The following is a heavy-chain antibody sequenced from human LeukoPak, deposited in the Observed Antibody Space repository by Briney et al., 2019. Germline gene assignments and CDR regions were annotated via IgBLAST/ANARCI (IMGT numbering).Heavy chain of an antibody. J-gene: IGHJ5*02. CDR2: IYYSGST. CDR3: ARLENWGRRNNWFDP. V-gene: IGHV4-39*01. Sequence: PSETLSLTCTVSGGSISSSSYYWGWIRQPPGTGLEWIGSIYYSGSTYYNPSLKSRVTISVDTSKNQFSLKLGSVTAADTAVYYCARLENWGRRNNWFDPWGQGTLVTVSS. CDR1: GGSISSSSYY. D-gene: IGHD7-27*01.